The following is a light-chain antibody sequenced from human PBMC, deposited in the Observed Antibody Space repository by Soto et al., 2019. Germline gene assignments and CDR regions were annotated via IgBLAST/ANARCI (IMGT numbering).Light chain of an antibody. CDR1: SSNIGSNT. J-gene: IGLJ2*01. Sequence: QSVLTQQPSASGTPGQRVTISCSGSSSNIGSNTVNWYQQLPGTAPKLLIYSYNQRPSGVPDRFSGSRSGTSASLAISGLQSEDEADYYCAVWDDSLNGVVFGGGTQLTVL. V-gene: IGLV1-44*01. CDR2: SYN. CDR3: AVWDDSLNGVV.